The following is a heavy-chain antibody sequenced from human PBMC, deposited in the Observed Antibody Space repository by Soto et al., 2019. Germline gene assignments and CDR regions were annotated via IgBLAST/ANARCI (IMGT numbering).Heavy chain of an antibody. CDR1: GGSISSSSYY. D-gene: IGHD3-10*01. V-gene: IGHV4-39*01. CDR2: IYYSGST. Sequence: TLSLTCTVSGGSISSSSYYWGWIRQPPGKGLEWIGSIYYSGSTYYHPSLKSRVTISVDTSKNQFSLKLSSVTAADTAVYYCAREGRDYYYYYDMDVWGKGTTVNVSS. J-gene: IGHJ6*03. CDR3: AREGRDYYYYYDMDV.